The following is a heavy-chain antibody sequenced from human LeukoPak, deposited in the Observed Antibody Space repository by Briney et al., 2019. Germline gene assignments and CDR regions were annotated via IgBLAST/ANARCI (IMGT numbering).Heavy chain of an antibody. Sequence: PSETLSLTCTVSGYSISSGYYWGWIRQPPGKGLEWIGSIYHSGSTYYNPSLKSRVTISVDTSKNQFSLKLSSVTAADTAVYYCARDGGGQQLVRDYWGQGTQVSVSS. CDR3: ARDGGGQQLVRDY. CDR1: GYSISSGYY. CDR2: IYHSGST. V-gene: IGHV4-38-2*02. J-gene: IGHJ4*02. D-gene: IGHD6-13*01.